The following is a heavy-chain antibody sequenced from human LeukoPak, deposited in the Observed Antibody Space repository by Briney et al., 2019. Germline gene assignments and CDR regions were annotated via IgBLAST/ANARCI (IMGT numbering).Heavy chain of an antibody. CDR2: IYYSGST. Sequence: SETLSLTCIVSGGSVSSGSYYWSWIRQPPGKGLEWIGYIYYSGSTNYNPSLKSRVTISVDTSKNQFSLKLSSVTAADTAVYYCARGSSSLEWLLYLDYYYMDVWGKGTTVTVSS. CDR1: GGSVSSGSYY. CDR3: ARGSSSLEWLLYLDYYYMDV. V-gene: IGHV4-61*01. J-gene: IGHJ6*03. D-gene: IGHD3-3*01.